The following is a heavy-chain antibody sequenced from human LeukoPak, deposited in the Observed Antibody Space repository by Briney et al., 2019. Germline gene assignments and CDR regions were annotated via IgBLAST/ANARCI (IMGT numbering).Heavy chain of an antibody. CDR3: TRENRPFCPFAY. V-gene: IGHV4-4*03. CDR2: ISHGGTT. D-gene: IGHD2/OR15-2a*01. CDR1: GGSIDITNY. Sequence: PGTLSLTCGVSGGSIDITNYWSWVRQAPGKGLEWIGEISHGGTTNYNPSLRSRVAMSLDRANNQFSLSLTSVTAADTAVYYCTRENRPFCPFAYWGPGVLVTVSS. J-gene: IGHJ4*02.